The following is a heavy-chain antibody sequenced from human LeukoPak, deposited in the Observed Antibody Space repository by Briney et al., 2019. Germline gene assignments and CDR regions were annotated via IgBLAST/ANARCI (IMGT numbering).Heavy chain of an antibody. D-gene: IGHD6-6*01. CDR1: GYTFTGYY. Sequence: ASVKVSCKASGYTFTGYYMHWVRQAPGQGLEWMGWINPNSGGTNYAQKFQGRVTMTRDTSISTAYMELGRLRSDDTAVYYCARAVAARSWGSVDYWGQGTLVTVSS. J-gene: IGHJ4*02. CDR2: INPNSGGT. V-gene: IGHV1-2*02. CDR3: ARAVAARSWGSVDY.